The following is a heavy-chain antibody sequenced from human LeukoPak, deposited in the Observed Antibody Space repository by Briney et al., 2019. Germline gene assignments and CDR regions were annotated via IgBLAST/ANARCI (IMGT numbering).Heavy chain of an antibody. CDR3: ARSGYSFGNAFDI. D-gene: IGHD5-18*01. Sequence: SETLSLTCAVPGHSISSGYYWGWIRQSPGKGLEWIGTVYHTGNTYYNPSLKSRATISIDTPKNQFSLKLSSVTAAETAIYYCARSGYSFGNAFDIWGQGTVVTVSS. CDR1: GHSISSGYY. CDR2: VYHTGNT. J-gene: IGHJ3*02. V-gene: IGHV4-38-2*01.